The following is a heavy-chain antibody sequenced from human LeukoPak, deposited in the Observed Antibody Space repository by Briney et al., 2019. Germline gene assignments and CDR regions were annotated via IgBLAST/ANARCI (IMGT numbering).Heavy chain of an antibody. V-gene: IGHV4-34*01. CDR2: INHSGST. Sequence: SSETLSLTCAVYGGSFSGYYWSWIRQPPGKGLEWIGEINHSGSTNYNPSLKSRVTISVDTSKNQFSLKLSSVTAADTAVYYCARSPYYDILTGLALDYWGQGTLVTVSS. CDR3: ARSPYYDILTGLALDY. D-gene: IGHD3-9*01. J-gene: IGHJ4*02. CDR1: GGSFSGYY.